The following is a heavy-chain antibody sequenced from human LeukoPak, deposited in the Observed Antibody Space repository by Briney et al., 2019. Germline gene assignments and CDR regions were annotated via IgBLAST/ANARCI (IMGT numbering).Heavy chain of an antibody. CDR3: ASHCSGGSCYF. Sequence: GGSLRLSCAASGFTFSSYAMSWVRQAQGKGLEWVSAISGSGSSTYYANSVKGRFTISRDNSKNTLYLQVNSLRAEDTAVYYCASHCSGGSCYFWGQGTLVSVSS. CDR1: GFTFSSYA. J-gene: IGHJ4*02. CDR2: ISGSGSST. V-gene: IGHV3-23*01. D-gene: IGHD2-15*01.